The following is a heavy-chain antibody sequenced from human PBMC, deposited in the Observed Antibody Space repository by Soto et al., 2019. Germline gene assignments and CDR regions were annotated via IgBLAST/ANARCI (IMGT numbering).Heavy chain of an antibody. CDR2: ISGSGRTI. CDR3: ARDRYRNSY. J-gene: IGHJ4*02. V-gene: IGHV3-11*01. CDR1: GFTFSDYY. Sequence: QVQLVESGGGLVKPGGSLRLSCAASGFTFSDYYMSWIRQATGKGLDWVSYISGSGRTIYYADSVKSRFTISRDDAKNSLYLQLNSLSAEDNAVYYYARDRYRNSYWGQGLLVTVSS. D-gene: IGHD3-16*02.